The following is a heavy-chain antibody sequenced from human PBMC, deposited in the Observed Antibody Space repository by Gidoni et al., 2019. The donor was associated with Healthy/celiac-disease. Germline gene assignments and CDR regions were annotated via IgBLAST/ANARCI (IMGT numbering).Heavy chain of an antibody. CDR3: ARQRLLWFGEVLDPSMYYCDY. D-gene: IGHD3-10*01. V-gene: IGHV5-51*01. CDR2: IYPGDSDT. J-gene: IGHJ4*02. Sequence: EVQLVQSGAEVKNPGESLKLSCKGSGYSFTSYWIAWGRQMPGKGLEWMGIIYPGDSDTRYSPSFQGQVTISPDKSISTAYLQRSSLKASDTAMYYCARQRLLWFGEVLDPSMYYCDYWGQGTLVTVSS. CDR1: GYSFTSYW.